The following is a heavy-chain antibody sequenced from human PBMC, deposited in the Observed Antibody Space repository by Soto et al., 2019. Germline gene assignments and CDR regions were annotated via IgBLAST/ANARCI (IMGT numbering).Heavy chain of an antibody. CDR3: ATGGSGAPYYFDY. CDR1: GYSYRSYW. CDR2: IYPEDSDI. Sequence: GEALKISCKGSGYSYRSYWIGWVRQMPGKGLEWMGIIYPEDSDIRYGPSFQGQVTISTDKSISTAYLQWSSLKASDTAMYFCATGGSGAPYYFDYWGQGTLVTVSS. V-gene: IGHV5-51*01. J-gene: IGHJ4*02. D-gene: IGHD3-16*01.